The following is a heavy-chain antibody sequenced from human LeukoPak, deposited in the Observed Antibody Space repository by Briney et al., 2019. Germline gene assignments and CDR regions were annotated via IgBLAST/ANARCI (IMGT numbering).Heavy chain of an antibody. V-gene: IGHV1-18*01. CDR3: AKTTVTSEEYFYYYMDV. CDR2: IITYNGNT. J-gene: IGHJ6*03. D-gene: IGHD4-17*01. CDR1: GYTFTSYG. Sequence: RASVTVSCKTSGYTFTSYGLSWVRQAPGQGLEWMGCIITYNGNTYYSQKLQGGVTMTTDTSTSTAYMELRSLRSDDTAVYYCAKTTVTSEEYFYYYMDVWGKGTTVTVSS.